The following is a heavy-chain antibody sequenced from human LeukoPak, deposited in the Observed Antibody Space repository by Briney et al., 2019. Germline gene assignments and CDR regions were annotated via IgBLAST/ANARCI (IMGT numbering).Heavy chain of an antibody. J-gene: IGHJ4*02. CDR1: GGSFSGYY. Sequence: PSETLSLTCAVYGGSFSGYYWSWIRQPPGKGLEWIGEINHSGSTNYNPSLKSRVTISVDTSKNQFSLKLSSVTAADTAVYYCARGREDYYFDYWGQGTLVTVSS. CDR3: ARGREDYYFDY. V-gene: IGHV4-34*01. D-gene: IGHD2-15*01. CDR2: INHSGST.